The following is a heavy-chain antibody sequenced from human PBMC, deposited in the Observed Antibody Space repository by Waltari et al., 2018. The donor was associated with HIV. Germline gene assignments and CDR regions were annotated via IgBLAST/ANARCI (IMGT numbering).Heavy chain of an antibody. Sequence: EVLLVESGGGLIQPGGSLRLSCAAAGFSVSRNYLSSGRQAPGKGLEWVSVIYSGGSTYYADSVKGRFTISRDNSKNTLYLQMNSLRAEDTAVYYCARGFGCGGDCYYFDYWGQGTLVTVSS. V-gene: IGHV3-53*01. CDR1: GFSVSRNY. J-gene: IGHJ4*02. D-gene: IGHD2-21*02. CDR3: ARGFGCGGDCYYFDY. CDR2: IYSGGST.